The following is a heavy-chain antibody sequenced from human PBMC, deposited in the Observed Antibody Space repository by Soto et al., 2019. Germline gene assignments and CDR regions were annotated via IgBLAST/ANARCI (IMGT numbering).Heavy chain of an antibody. Sequence: QVQLVQSGAEVKKPGASVKVSCKASGYAFSQFYIHWMRQAPGQGLEWMGWINPNSGRTKFAQNFQGWVTMTRDTSIKTCYRGLSGLRSDATAVYYCARESGGTTATLDYYCFYVEGGGKGTTVTVAS. D-gene: IGHD2-15*01. CDR3: ARESGGTTATLDYYCFYVEG. CDR2: INPNSGRT. CDR1: GYAFSQFY. V-gene: IGHV1-2*04. J-gene: IGHJ6*03.